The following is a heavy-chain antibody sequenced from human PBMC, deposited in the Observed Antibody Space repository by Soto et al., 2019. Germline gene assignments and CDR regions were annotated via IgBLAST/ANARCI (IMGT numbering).Heavy chain of an antibody. D-gene: IGHD3-10*01. CDR3: TVWGSGNEFGAA. V-gene: IGHV3-72*01. J-gene: IGHJ4*02. Sequence: EVQLVESGGGLVQPGGSLRLSCAASGFTFSDHYMDWVRQAPGKGLEWVGRSKNKADSYTTEYAASVKGRFTISRDGSKNSLFLQRNSLKTEDTAVYYCTVWGSGNEFGAAWGQEILVTVSS. CDR1: GFTFSDHY. CDR2: SKNKADSYTT.